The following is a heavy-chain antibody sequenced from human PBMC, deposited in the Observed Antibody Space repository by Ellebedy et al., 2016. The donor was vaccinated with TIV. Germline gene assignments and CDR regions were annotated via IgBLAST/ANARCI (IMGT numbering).Heavy chain of an antibody. CDR2: ISYDGSNK. CDR3: ASLAVAPTFFDY. Sequence: GESLKISCAASGFTFSSYPMHWVRQAPGKGLEWVAVISYDGSNKYYADSVKGRFTISRDNSKNTLYLQMNSLRAEDTAVYYCASLAVAPTFFDYWGQGTLVTVSS. V-gene: IGHV3-30-3*01. J-gene: IGHJ4*02. D-gene: IGHD6-19*01. CDR1: GFTFSSYP.